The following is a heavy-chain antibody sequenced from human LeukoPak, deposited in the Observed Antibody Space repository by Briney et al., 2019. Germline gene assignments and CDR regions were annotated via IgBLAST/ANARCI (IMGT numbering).Heavy chain of an antibody. Sequence: SETLSLTCTVSGGSISSGGYYWSWIRQHLGKGLEWIGYIYYSGSTYCNPSLKSRVTISVDTSKNQFSLKLSSVTAADTAVYYCARGRASGIAAAGTYYFDYWGQGTLVTVSS. J-gene: IGHJ4*02. CDR2: IYYSGST. CDR1: GGSISSGGYY. CDR3: ARGRASGIAAAGTYYFDY. D-gene: IGHD6-13*01. V-gene: IGHV4-31*03.